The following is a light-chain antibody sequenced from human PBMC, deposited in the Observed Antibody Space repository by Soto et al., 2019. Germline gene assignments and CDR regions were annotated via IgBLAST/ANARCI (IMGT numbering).Light chain of an antibody. J-gene: IGKJ2*01. CDR2: AAS. CDR1: QSLTSH. Sequence: DTQLTQSPSSLSASAGDRVTITCRASQSLTSHLTWYQQKPGEAPKLLIYAASSLHSGVPSRFSGSGSGTDFTLTITSLQPEDFATYYCQQSFSPPYTFGQGTKLEIK. V-gene: IGKV1-39*01. CDR3: QQSFSPPYT.